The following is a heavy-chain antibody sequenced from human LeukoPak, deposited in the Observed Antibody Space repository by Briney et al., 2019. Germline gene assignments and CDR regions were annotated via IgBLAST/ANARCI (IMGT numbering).Heavy chain of an antibody. Sequence: ASVKVSCKVSGYTLTESSMHWVRQAPGKGLEWMGGFDPEDGETIYAQKFQGRVTMTEDTSTDTAYMELSSLRSEDTAVYYCATVNFRSWYLFDYWGQGTLVTVSS. V-gene: IGHV1-24*01. CDR2: FDPEDGET. CDR3: ATVNFRSWYLFDY. J-gene: IGHJ4*02. CDR1: GYTLTESS. D-gene: IGHD6-13*01.